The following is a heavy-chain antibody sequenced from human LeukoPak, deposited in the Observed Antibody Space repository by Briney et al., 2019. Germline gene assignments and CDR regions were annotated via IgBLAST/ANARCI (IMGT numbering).Heavy chain of an antibody. J-gene: IGHJ3*02. CDR1: GFTFSSYG. V-gene: IGHV3-30*02. CDR3: AKLRGLPAAPRRAFDI. Sequence: PGGSLRLSCAASGFTFSSYGMHWVRQAPGKGLEWVAFIRYDGSNKYYADSVKGRFTISRDNSKNTLYLQMNSLRAEDTAVYYCAKLRGLPAAPRRAFDIWGQGTMVTVSS. D-gene: IGHD2-2*01. CDR2: IRYDGSNK.